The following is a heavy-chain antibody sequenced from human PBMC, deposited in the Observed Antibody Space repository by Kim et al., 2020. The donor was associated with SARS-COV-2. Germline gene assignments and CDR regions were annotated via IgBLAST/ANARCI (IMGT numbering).Heavy chain of an antibody. CDR3: ARGGLVWCGELPSY. J-gene: IGHJ4*02. D-gene: IGHD3-10*01. Sequence: ADSVKVQFTISRDNAKNSLYLQMNSLRDEDTAVYHCARGGLVWCGELPSYWGQGTLVTVSS. V-gene: IGHV3-20*01.